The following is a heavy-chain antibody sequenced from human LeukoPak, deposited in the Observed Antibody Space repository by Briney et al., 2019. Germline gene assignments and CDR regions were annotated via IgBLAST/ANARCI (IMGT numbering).Heavy chain of an antibody. Sequence: GGSLRLSCTASGFTFGDYALSWVRQAPGKGLEWVGFITSKTYGATTDYAASGKGRFTISRDDSKSIAYLQMNSLKSEDRAVYYCSRHIVGARTFFDYWGQGALVTVSS. CDR2: ITSKTYGATT. CDR3: SRHIVGARTFFDY. J-gene: IGHJ4*02. D-gene: IGHD1-26*01. CDR1: GFTFGDYA. V-gene: IGHV3-49*04.